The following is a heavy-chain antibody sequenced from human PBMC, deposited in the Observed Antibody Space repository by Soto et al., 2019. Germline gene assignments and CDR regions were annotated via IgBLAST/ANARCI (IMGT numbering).Heavy chain of an antibody. CDR1: GFTVSSNY. CDR3: ARARSPVGGWFDP. V-gene: IGHV3-53*04. D-gene: IGHD3-10*01. J-gene: IGHJ5*02. CDR2: IYSGGST. Sequence: GGSLRLSCAASGFTVSSNYMSWVRQAPGKGLEWVSVIYSGGSTYYADSVKGRFTISSHNSKNTLYLQMNSLRAEDTAVYYFARARSPVGGWFDPWGQGTLVTVSS.